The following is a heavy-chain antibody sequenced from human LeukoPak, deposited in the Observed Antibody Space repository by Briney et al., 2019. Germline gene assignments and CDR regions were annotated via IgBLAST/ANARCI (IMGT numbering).Heavy chain of an antibody. CDR1: GFTFSSYG. Sequence: GGSLGLSCAASGFTFSSYGMHWVRQAPGKGLEWVAFIRYDGSNKYYADSVKGRFTISRDNSKNTLYLQMNSLRAEDTAVYYCAKVRGIAVAYYFDYWGQGTLVTVSS. D-gene: IGHD6-19*01. J-gene: IGHJ4*02. CDR3: AKVRGIAVAYYFDY. CDR2: IRYDGSNK. V-gene: IGHV3-30*02.